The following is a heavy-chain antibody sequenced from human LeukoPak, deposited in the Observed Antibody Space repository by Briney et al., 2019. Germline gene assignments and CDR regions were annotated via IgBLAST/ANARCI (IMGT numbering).Heavy chain of an antibody. CDR2: ISSSGNTI. CDR3: ARDLWGAMDY. V-gene: IGHV3-48*03. CDR1: GFTFSSYE. D-gene: IGHD3-16*01. Sequence: GGSLRLSCAASGFTFSSYEMNWVRRAPGKGLEWISYISSSGNTIYYADSVKGRFTISRDNAKNSLYLQMNSLRAEDTAVYYCARDLWGAMDYWGQGTLVTVSS. J-gene: IGHJ4*02.